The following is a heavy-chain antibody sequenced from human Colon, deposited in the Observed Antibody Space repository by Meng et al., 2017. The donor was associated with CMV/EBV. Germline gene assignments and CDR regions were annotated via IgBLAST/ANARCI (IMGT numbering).Heavy chain of an antibody. Sequence: QVQLPQGGGGRFKPSETLSLTCAVYGESFSGYYWTWIRQPPGRGLEWIGESYYTGSTNYSPSLKSRVTISLDTSKNQFSLKLNSVTAADTAVYYCARATKSSCWEVLNYWGHGTLVTVSS. J-gene: IGHJ4*01. CDR1: GESFSGYY. CDR3: ARATKSSCWEVLNY. CDR2: SYYTGST. D-gene: IGHD2-2*01. V-gene: IGHV4-34*01.